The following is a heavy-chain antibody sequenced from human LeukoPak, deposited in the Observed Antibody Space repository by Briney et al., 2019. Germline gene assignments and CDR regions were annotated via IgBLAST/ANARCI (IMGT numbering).Heavy chain of an antibody. CDR2: ITPIFGIA. CDR3: AGLRKNGYFDL. V-gene: IGHV1-69*04. CDR1: GGTFSSYA. J-gene: IGHJ2*01. Sequence: SVKVSCKASGGTFSSYAISWVRQAPGQGLEWMGRITPIFGIANYAQKFQGRVTITADKSTSTAYMELSSLRSEDTAVYYCAGLRKNGYFDLWGRGTLVTVSS.